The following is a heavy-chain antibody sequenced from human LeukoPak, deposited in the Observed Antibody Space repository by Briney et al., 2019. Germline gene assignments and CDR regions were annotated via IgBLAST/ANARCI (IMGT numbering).Heavy chain of an antibody. V-gene: IGHV3-7*01. CDR2: IKQDGSEK. Sequence: GGSLRLSCAASGFMFSSYWMSWVRQVPGKGLEWVANIKQDGSEKYYVDSVKGRFTISRDNSKNTLYLQMNSLRAEDTAVYYCAKDRTNEGIFDYWGQGTLVTVSS. D-gene: IGHD2-8*01. CDR3: AKDRTNEGIFDY. J-gene: IGHJ4*02. CDR1: GFMFSSYW.